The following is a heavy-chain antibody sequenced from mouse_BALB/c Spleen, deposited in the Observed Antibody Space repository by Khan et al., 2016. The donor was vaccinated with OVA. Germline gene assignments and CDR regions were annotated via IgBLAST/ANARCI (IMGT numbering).Heavy chain of an antibody. V-gene: IGHV2-9*02. J-gene: IGHJ2*01. CDR1: GFSLTSYG. CDR2: IWAGGST. Sequence: QVQLKESGPGLVAPSQSLSITCTVSGFSLTSYGVHWVRQPPGKGLEWLGVIWAGGSTNYNSALMSRLSISKDNSKSQVFLNMNSLQTDDTAMYYCARGDYGNLYYFDYWGQGTTLTVSS. CDR3: ARGDYGNLYYFDY. D-gene: IGHD2-1*01.